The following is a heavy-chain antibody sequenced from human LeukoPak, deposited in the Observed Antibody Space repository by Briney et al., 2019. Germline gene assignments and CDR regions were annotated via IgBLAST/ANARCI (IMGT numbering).Heavy chain of an antibody. J-gene: IGHJ5*02. CDR3: ARVDCSSTSCYRWFDP. Sequence: SVKVSCKASGGTFSSYAISWVRQAPGQGLEWMGGIIPIFGTANYAQKFQGRVTITADESTSTAYMELSSLRSEDTAVYYCARVDCSSTSCYRWFDPWGQGTLVTVS. CDR2: IIPIFGTA. D-gene: IGHD2-2*02. V-gene: IGHV1-69*13. CDR1: GGTFSSYA.